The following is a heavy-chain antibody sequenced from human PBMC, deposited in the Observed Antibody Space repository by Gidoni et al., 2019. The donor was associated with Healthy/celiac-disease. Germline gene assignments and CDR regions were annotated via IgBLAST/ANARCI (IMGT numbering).Heavy chain of an antibody. V-gene: IGHV1-69*09. J-gene: IGHJ6*02. Sequence: QVQLVQSGAEVKKPGSSVKVSCKASGGTFSSYAISWVRQAPGQGLEWMGRIIPILGIANYAQKFQGRVTITADKSTSTAYMELSSLRSEDTAVYYCARDRLGGGTQGRYGMDVWGQGTTVTVSS. D-gene: IGHD2-15*01. CDR3: ARDRLGGGTQGRYGMDV. CDR2: IIPILGIA. CDR1: GGTFSSYA.